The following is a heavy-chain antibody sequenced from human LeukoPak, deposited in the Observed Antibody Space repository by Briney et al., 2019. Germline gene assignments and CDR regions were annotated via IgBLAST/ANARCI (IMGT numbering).Heavy chain of an antibody. J-gene: IGHJ5*02. Sequence: SETLSLTCAVYGGSFSGYYWSWIRQPPGKGLEWIGEINHSGSTNYNPSLKSRVTISVDTSKNQFYLKLSSVTAADTAVYYCARVPRYSYGLNWFDPWGQGTLVTVSS. CDR1: GGSFSGYY. V-gene: IGHV4-34*01. CDR3: ARVPRYSYGLNWFDP. CDR2: INHSGST. D-gene: IGHD5-18*01.